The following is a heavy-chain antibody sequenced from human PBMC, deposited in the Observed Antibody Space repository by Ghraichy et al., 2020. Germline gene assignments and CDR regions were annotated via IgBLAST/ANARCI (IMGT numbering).Heavy chain of an antibody. CDR1: GFIFSNYV. CDR2: ISGSGGTT. V-gene: IGHV3-23*01. D-gene: IGHD2-8*01. J-gene: IGHJ4*02. Sequence: SCAASGFIFSNYVISWVRQAPGKGLEWVSGISGSGGTTYYADSVKGRFTISRDNSKNTLYLQMNSLRAEDTAVYYCAKDPRGYCTDGVCPKMYYFDYWGQGTLVTVSS. CDR3: AKDPRGYCTDGVCPKMYYFDY.